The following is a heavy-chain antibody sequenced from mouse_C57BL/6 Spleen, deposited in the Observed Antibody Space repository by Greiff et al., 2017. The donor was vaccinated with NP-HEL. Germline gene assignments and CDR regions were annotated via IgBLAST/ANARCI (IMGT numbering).Heavy chain of an antibody. D-gene: IGHD4-1*01. J-gene: IGHJ2*01. Sequence: EVKVVESEGGLVQPGSSMKLSCTASGFTFSDYYMAWVRQVPEKGLEWVANINYDGSSTYYLDSLKSRFIISRDNAKNILYLQMSSLKSEDTATYYCARGDWENFDYWGQGTTLTVSS. CDR3: ARGDWENFDY. V-gene: IGHV5-16*01. CDR1: GFTFSDYY. CDR2: INYDGSST.